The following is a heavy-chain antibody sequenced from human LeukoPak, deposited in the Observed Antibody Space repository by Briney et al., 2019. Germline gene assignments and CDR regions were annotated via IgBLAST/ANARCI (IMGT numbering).Heavy chain of an antibody. J-gene: IGHJ3*02. CDR3: ARGASDSKAFDI. Sequence: PSETLSLTCTVSGGSISSYYWSWIRQPAGKGLEWIGRIYTSGSTNYNPSLKSRVPMSVATSKNQFSLKLSSVTAADTAVYYCARGASDSKAFDIWGQGTMVTVSS. D-gene: IGHD3-22*01. CDR1: GGSISSYY. CDR2: IYTSGST. V-gene: IGHV4-4*07.